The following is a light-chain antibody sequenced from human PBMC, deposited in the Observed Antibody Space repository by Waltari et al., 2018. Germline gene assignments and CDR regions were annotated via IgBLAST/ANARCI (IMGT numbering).Light chain of an antibody. J-gene: IGLJ3*02. Sequence: QSALTQPASVSGSPGQSITISCTGTNRDVGSYDRVSWYQQHPGKAPKVMISEVSKRPSGVSNRFSGSKSGNTASRTISGLQAEDEADYYCCSYAGSSTFDWVFGGGTKLTVL. V-gene: IGLV2-23*02. CDR2: EVS. CDR3: CSYAGSSTFDWV. CDR1: NRDVGSYDR.